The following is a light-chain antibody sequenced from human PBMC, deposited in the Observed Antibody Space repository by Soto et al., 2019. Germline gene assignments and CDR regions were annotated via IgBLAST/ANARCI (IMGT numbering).Light chain of an antibody. CDR1: SRDVGAYDY. CDR3: CSYADGSIYF. V-gene: IGLV2-14*03. Sequence: SALTQPASVSGSPGQSITISCTGTSRDVGAYDYVSWYLQYPDKAPQLLIYYVDHRPSGVSSRFSGSESGNTASLTISGLQAEDEGDYYCCSYADGSIYFFGTGTKVTVL. J-gene: IGLJ1*01. CDR2: YVD.